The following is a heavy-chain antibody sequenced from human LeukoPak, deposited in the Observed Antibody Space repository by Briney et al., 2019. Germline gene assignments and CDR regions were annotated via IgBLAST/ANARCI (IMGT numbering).Heavy chain of an antibody. J-gene: IGHJ3*02. Sequence: GGSLRLSCAASGFNFRTYAMTWVRQAPGKGLEWVSSISSSSSYIYYADSVKGRFTISRDNAKNSLYLQMNSLRAEDTAVYYCARDREMATIIDAFDIWSQGTMVTVSS. D-gene: IGHD5-24*01. CDR1: GFNFRTYA. CDR3: ARDREMATIIDAFDI. V-gene: IGHV3-21*01. CDR2: ISSSSSYI.